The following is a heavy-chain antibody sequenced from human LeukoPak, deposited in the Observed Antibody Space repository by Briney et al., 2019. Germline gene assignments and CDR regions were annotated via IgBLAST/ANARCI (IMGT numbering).Heavy chain of an antibody. D-gene: IGHD6-13*01. CDR1: GYTFTSYG. J-gene: IGHJ4*02. Sequence: GASVKVSCKASGYTFTSYGISWVRQAPGQGLEWMGWISAYNGNTNYAQKLQGRVTMTRNTSISTAYMELSSLRSEDTAVYYCARSLRSWYKDYWGQGTLVTVSS. CDR2: ISAYNGNT. V-gene: IGHV1-18*01. CDR3: ARSLRSWYKDY.